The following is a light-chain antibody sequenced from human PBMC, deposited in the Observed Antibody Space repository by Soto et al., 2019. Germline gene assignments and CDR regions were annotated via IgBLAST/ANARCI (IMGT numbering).Light chain of an antibody. Sequence: DIVLTQSPGTLSLPPGERATLSCRASQSVSGSYLAWYQQKPGQAPRLLIYGASSRATGIPDRFSGDGSGTDFTLTISRLEPEDFVVYYCQHYGTSPTWTFGQGTKVEVK. CDR3: QHYGTSPTWT. CDR2: GAS. V-gene: IGKV3-20*01. CDR1: QSVSGSY. J-gene: IGKJ1*01.